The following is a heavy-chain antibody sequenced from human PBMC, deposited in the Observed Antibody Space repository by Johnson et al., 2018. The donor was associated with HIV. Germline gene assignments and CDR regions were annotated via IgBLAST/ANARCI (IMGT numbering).Heavy chain of an antibody. CDR2: ISWNSGSI. D-gene: IGHD1-26*01. V-gene: IGHV3-9*01. Sequence: VQLVESGGTLVQPDRSLRLSCASSGFTFEDYAMHWVRQGPGKGLEWVSGISWNSGSIAYADSVKGRFTISRDNAKNSLYLQMNSLRAEDTALYYCTSDRRGSSGAFDIWDQGTMVTVSS. J-gene: IGHJ3*02. CDR3: TSDRRGSSGAFDI. CDR1: GFTFEDYA.